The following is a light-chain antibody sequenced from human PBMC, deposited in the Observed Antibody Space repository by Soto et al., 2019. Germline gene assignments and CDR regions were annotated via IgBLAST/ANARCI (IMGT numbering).Light chain of an antibody. J-gene: IGLJ3*02. Sequence: QSALTQPASVSGSPGQSITVSCTGTSSDVGAYNLVSWYQQHPGKAPRLIIYEGTKRPSGISDRFSGSKSDNTASLTISGLRAEDEAHYPCCSYAGSRTFVFGGGTK. CDR2: EGT. CDR3: CSYAGSRTFV. CDR1: SSDVGAYNL. V-gene: IGLV2-23*01.